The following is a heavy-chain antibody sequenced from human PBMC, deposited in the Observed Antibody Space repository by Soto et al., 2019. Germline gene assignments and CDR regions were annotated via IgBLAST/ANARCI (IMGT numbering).Heavy chain of an antibody. V-gene: IGHV3-30*04. CDR3: ARQAKIGDRSQFYFDF. J-gene: IGHJ4*02. D-gene: IGHD3-16*01. CDR1: GFTFGFYA. Sequence: PXRSLRLPFPASGFTFGFYAMHWVRQAPGKGLEWVAVISYNGRNKHYVDSVKGRFTISRDNSQDTLYLQMDSLRPDDAAVYYCARQAKIGDRSQFYFDFWGQGTLVTVSS. CDR2: ISYNGRNK.